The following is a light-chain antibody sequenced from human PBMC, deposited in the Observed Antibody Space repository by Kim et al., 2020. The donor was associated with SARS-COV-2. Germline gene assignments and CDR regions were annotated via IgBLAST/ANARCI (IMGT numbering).Light chain of an antibody. CDR2: LGS. Sequence: DIVLTQSPLSLPVTPGEPASISCRSSQSLLHSDAYNYLDWYLQKPGQSPQLLIYLGSNRASGVPDRFSGSGSDTDFTLKISRVEAEDVGVYYCMQALQTPNTFGQGTRLEIK. CDR1: QSLLHSDAYNY. V-gene: IGKV2-28*01. CDR3: MQALQTPNT. J-gene: IGKJ5*01.